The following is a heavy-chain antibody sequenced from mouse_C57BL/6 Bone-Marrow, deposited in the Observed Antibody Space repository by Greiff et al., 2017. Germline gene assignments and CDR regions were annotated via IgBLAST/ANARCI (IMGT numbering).Heavy chain of an antibody. CDR2: ISDGGSYT. D-gene: IGHD6-1*01. CDR1: GFTFSSYA. J-gene: IGHJ2*01. Sequence: EVQLVESGGGLVKPGGSLKLSCAASGFTFSSYAMSWVRQTPEKRLEWVATISDGGSYTYYPDNVKGRFTISRDNAKNNRYLQMSHLKSEDTAMYYCARTPLDYWGQGTTLTVSS. V-gene: IGHV5-4*01. CDR3: ARTPLDY.